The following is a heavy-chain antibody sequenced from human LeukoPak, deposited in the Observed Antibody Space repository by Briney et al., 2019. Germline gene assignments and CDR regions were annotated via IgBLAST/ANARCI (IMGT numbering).Heavy chain of an antibody. CDR2: INHDGGST. V-gene: IGHV3-74*01. J-gene: IGHJ4*02. D-gene: IGHD2-15*01. Sequence: GGSLTLSRAASGFTFSTVWMHGARQPPGKGLVWVSHINHDGGSTTYADSVKGRFTISRDNAKNTLYLQMNSLRAEDTAVYYCARELCSGGRCYYPDWGQGTLVTVFS. CDR1: GFTFSTVW. CDR3: ARELCSGGRCYYPD.